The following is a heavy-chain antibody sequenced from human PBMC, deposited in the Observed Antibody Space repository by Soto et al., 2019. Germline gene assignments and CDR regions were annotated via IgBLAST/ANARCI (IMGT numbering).Heavy chain of an antibody. V-gene: IGHV1-69*19. CDR2: IIPVFGAA. D-gene: IGHD3-10*01. J-gene: IGHJ4*02. Sequence: QVQLVQSGAEVKKPGSSVKLSCKASGGTFRSYTISWVRQAPGQGLEWTGGIIPVFGAAYSAQKFQGRVTNTEAESTTTAYMELSSLRSDDTAVYSCERAFPSLGGYHKGVGRRNYHFDIWGQGTLVTVSS. CDR1: GGTFRSYT. CDR3: ERAFPSLGGYHKGVGRRNYHFDI.